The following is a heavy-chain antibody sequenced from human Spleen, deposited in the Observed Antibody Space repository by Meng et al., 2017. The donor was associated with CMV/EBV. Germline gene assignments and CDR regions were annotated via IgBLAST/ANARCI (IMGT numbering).Heavy chain of an antibody. V-gene: IGHV4-31*02. J-gene: IGHJ5*02. CDR1: GGSISSGGYY. CDR2: IYYSGST. CDR3: ARGRSKRFWFDP. D-gene: IGHD3-3*01. Sequence: GSGGSISSGGYYWSWIRQNPGKGLEWIGYIYYSGSTYYNPSLKSRVTISVDTSKNQFSLKLSSVTAADTAVYYCARGRSKRFWFDPWGQGTLVTVSS.